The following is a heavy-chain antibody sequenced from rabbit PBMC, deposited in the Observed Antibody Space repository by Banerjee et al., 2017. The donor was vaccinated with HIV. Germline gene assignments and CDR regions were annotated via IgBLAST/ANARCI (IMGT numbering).Heavy chain of an antibody. CDR3: ARAYNSGWGGYFTL. Sequence: QSLEESGGGLVKPGASLTLTCNASGFSFNSGLPMCWVRQAPGKGLEWIACIDIGDGKTYYANWAEGRLTISKASSTVDLKMTSLTAADTATYFCARAYNSGWGGYFTLWGPGTLVTVS. CDR2: IDIGDGKT. J-gene: IGHJ4*01. D-gene: IGHD4-1*01. V-gene: IGHV1S40*01. CDR1: GFSFNSGLP.